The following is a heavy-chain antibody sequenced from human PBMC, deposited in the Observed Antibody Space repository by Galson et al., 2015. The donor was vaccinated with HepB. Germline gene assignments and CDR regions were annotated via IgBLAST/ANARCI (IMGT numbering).Heavy chain of an antibody. CDR1: GFTFSRYA. CDR2: ISYDGSNK. V-gene: IGHV3-30-3*01. D-gene: IGHD3-22*01. CDR3: ARVYYDSSGYCCGYFDY. Sequence: SLRLSCATSGFTFSRYAMHWVRQAPGKGLEWVAVISYDGSNKYYVDSVKGRFTISRDNSKNTLYLQMNSLRPEDTAEYYCARVYYDSSGYCCGYFDYWGQGTQVTVSS. J-gene: IGHJ4*02.